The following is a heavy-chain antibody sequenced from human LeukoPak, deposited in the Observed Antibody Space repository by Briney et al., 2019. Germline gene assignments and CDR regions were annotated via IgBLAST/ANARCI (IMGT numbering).Heavy chain of an antibody. D-gene: IGHD6-19*01. CDR2: ISWNSGSI. CDR1: GFTFDDYA. V-gene: IGHV3-9*01. J-gene: IGHJ4*02. Sequence: PGGSLRLSCAASGFTFDDYAMHWVRQAPGKGLEWVSGISWNSGSIGYADSVKGRFTISRDNAKNSLYLQMNSLRAEDTAVYYCARELAVAGIPSLKGQLDYWGQGTLVTASS. CDR3: ARELAVAGIPSLKGQLDY.